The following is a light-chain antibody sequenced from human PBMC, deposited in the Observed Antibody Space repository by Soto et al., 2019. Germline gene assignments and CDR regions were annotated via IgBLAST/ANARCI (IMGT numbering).Light chain of an antibody. J-gene: IGLJ2*01. V-gene: IGLV2-23*01. Sequence: QLVLTQPASVSGSPGQSITISCTGTSSDVGSYNLVSWYQQHPGKAPKLMIYEGSKRPSGVSNRFSGSKSGNTASLTISGLQAEDEADYYCCSYAGSSIPVVFGGGTKVTVL. CDR3: CSYAGSSIPVV. CDR2: EGS. CDR1: SSDVGSYNL.